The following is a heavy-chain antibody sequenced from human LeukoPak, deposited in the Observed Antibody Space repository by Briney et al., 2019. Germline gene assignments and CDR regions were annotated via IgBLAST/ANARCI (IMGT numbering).Heavy chain of an antibody. CDR3: ARDRGDLSYFDY. V-gene: IGHV1-69*05. J-gene: IGHJ4*02. Sequence: ASVKVSCKAAGGTFSIYAISWVRQAPGQGLEWMGGIIPIFGTANYAQKFQGRVTITTDESTSTAYMELSSLRSEDTAVYYCARDRGDLSYFDYWGQGTLVTVSS. D-gene: IGHD3-16*02. CDR2: IIPIFGTA. CDR1: GGTFSIYA.